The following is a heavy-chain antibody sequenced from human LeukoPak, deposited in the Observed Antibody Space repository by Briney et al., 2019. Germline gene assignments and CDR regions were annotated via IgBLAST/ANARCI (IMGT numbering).Heavy chain of an antibody. CDR3: ARDYGHNYDFRSGSGMDV. Sequence: PGGSLRLSCAASGFTFSSYSLNWVRQAPGKGLEWVSSISSSSSYIYYADSVKGRFTISRDNAKNSLYLQMNSLRAEDTAVYYCARDYGHNYDFRSGSGMDVWGKGTTVTVSS. D-gene: IGHD3-3*01. CDR1: GFTFSSYS. J-gene: IGHJ6*04. CDR2: ISSSSSYI. V-gene: IGHV3-21*01.